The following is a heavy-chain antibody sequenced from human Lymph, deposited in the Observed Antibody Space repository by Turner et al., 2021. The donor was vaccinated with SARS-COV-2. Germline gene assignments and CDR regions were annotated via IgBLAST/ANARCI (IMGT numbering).Heavy chain of an antibody. J-gene: IGHJ5*01. CDR3: ARGVPEFDS. CDR2: ISYDGSNK. V-gene: IGHV3-30*04. CDR1: GFTFSSYV. Sequence: QVQLVESGGGVVQPGRSLRLSCAASGFTFSSYVMHWVRQAPGKGLEWVAVISYDGSNKYYADSVKGRFTISRVYSKNTLYLQMNSLRAEDTAIYYCARGVPEFDSWGQGTLVTVSS. D-gene: IGHD2-2*01.